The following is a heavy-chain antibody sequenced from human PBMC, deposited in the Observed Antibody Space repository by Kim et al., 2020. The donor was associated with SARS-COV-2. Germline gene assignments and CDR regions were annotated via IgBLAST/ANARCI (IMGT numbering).Heavy chain of an antibody. CDR3: AKNNWDYDSSLQN. D-gene: IGHD3-22*01. V-gene: IGHV3-23*05. J-gene: IGHJ1*01. Sequence: HYADSVKGRFTISRDISESTVYLQRDSLTPDDTATYYCAKNNWDYDSSLQNWGQGTLVTVSS.